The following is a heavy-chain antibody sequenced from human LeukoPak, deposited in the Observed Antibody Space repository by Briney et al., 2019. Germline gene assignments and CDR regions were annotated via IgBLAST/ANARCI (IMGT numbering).Heavy chain of an antibody. CDR3: ARDTVNGPFVISLDL. Sequence: GGSLRLSCAASGFSLRSSEMNWVRQAPGKGPEWVAHVNSADNVEYYTDSVRGRFTMSRDNAKDLLYLQMNSLRDEDTAVYYCARDTVNGPFVISLDLWGQGVLVTVSS. V-gene: IGHV3-48*03. J-gene: IGHJ5*02. D-gene: IGHD2-8*01. CDR2: VNSADNVE. CDR1: GFSLRSSE.